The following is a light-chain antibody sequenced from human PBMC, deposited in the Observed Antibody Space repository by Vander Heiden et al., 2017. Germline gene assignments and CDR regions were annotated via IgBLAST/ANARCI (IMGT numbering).Light chain of an antibody. J-gene: IGLJ1*01. Sequence: QSALTQPRSVSGSPGQSVTISWTGTYSDVGGYNYVSWYQQHPGKAPKFMIYDVNKRPSGVPDRFSGSKSGNTASLTISGLQAEDEADYYCCSYAGSDTYVFGIGTKVTVL. CDR3: CSYAGSDTYV. CDR1: YSDVGGYNY. CDR2: DVN. V-gene: IGLV2-11*01.